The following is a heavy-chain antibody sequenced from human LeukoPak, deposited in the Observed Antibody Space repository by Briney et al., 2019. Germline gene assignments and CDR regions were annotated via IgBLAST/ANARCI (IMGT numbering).Heavy chain of an antibody. Sequence: PSETLSLTCTVSGDSISSYYWSWIRQPPGKGLEWIGNIYDSGSTNYNPSLKSRVTISLDTSKNHFSLKLSSLTAADTAVYYCARHFVAVGRWFDPWGQGTLVTVSS. CDR2: IYDSGST. J-gene: IGHJ5*02. V-gene: IGHV4-59*08. D-gene: IGHD6-19*01. CDR1: GDSISSYY. CDR3: ARHFVAVGRWFDP.